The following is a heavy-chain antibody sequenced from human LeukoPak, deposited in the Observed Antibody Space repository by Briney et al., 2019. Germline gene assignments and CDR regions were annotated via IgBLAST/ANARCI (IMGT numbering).Heavy chain of an antibody. V-gene: IGHV3-30*03. D-gene: IGHD6-19*01. J-gene: IGHJ5*02. CDR3: DIAVAS. CDR2: ISYDGSNK. CDR1: GFTFSSYG. Sequence: GRSLRLSCAASGFTFSSYGMHWVRQAPGKGLEWVAVISYDGSNKYYADSVKGRFTISRDNSKNTLYLQMNSLRAEDTAVYYCDIAVASWGQGTLVTVSS.